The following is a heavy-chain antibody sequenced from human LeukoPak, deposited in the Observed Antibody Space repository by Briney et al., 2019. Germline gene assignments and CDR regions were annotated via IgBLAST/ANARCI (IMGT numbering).Heavy chain of an antibody. CDR3: AVNWGKTDY. Sequence: ASVKVSCKASGYTFTGYYMHWVRQAPGQGLEWMGWISAYNGNTNYAQKLQGRVTMTTDTSTSTAYMELRSLRSDDTAVYYCAVNWGKTDYWGQGTLVTVSS. V-gene: IGHV1-18*04. J-gene: IGHJ4*02. CDR1: GYTFTGYY. CDR2: ISAYNGNT. D-gene: IGHD7-27*01.